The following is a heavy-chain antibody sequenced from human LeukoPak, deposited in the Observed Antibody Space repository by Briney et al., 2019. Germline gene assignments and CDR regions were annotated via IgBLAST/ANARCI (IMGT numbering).Heavy chain of an antibody. CDR1: GFTFSSYS. V-gene: IGHV3-21*04. CDR2: ISSSSSYI. Sequence: PGGSLRLSCAASGFTFSSYSMNWVRQAPGKGLEWVSSISSSSSYIYYADSVKGRFTISRDNAKKSLYLQMNSLRAEDTAVYYCAKVPYSDYGSGRPPFMDVWGQGTTVAISS. D-gene: IGHD3-10*01. J-gene: IGHJ6*02. CDR3: AKVPYSDYGSGRPPFMDV.